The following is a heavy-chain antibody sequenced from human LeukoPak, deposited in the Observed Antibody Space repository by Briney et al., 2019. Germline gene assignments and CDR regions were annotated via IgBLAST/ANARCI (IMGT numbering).Heavy chain of an antibody. CDR2: ISSGSRYI. D-gene: IGHD2-15*01. CDR1: GFTFSAYS. Sequence: PGGSLRLSCAASGFTFSAYSMNWVRQAPGKGLEWVSSISSGSRYIYYADSVKGRFTISRDNAKDSLYLQMNSLRAEDTAVYYCAKCSGGNCYHSDDHWGQGTLVTVSP. V-gene: IGHV3-21*01. CDR3: AKCSGGNCYHSDDH. J-gene: IGHJ5*02.